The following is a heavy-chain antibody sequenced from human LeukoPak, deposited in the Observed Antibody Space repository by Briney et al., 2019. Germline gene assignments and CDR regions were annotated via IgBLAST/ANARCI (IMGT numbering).Heavy chain of an antibody. CDR1: GFTFSTYG. Sequence: GGTLRLSCEASGFTFSTYGINWVRQAPGKGLEWVSAISGSGGSTYYADSVKGRFTISRDNAKNSLYLQMNSLRAEDTAVYYCARVFTMVRGVIIYEYYYYYYYMDVWGKGTTVTISS. D-gene: IGHD3-10*01. CDR2: ISGSGGST. CDR3: ARVFTMVRGVIIYEYYYYYYYMDV. V-gene: IGHV3-23*01. J-gene: IGHJ6*03.